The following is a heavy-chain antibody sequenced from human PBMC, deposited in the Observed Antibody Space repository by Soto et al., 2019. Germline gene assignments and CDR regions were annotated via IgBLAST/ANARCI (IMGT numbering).Heavy chain of an antibody. V-gene: IGHV1-2*04. CDR1: GYTFTGYY. CDR3: ARERFINYRSGTYYGHTYYYGMDV. J-gene: IGHJ6*02. D-gene: IGHD3-10*01. CDR2: INPNSGGT. Sequence: ALVKVSCNASGYTFTGYYMDWVRQAPGRGLEWMCWINPNSGGTSYVQKFQGWVTMTRDTSISTAYMELSRLRSDDTAVYYCARERFINYRSGTYYGHTYYYGMDVWGQGTTATV.